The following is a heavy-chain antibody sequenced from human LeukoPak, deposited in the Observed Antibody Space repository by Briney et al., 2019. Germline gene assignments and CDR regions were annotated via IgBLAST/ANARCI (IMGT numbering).Heavy chain of an antibody. CDR2: ASFHGSNT. J-gene: IGHJ4*02. D-gene: IGHD1-1*01. CDR1: GFTFSSYA. CDR3: ARERSWNGPLDY. V-gene: IGHV3-30*04. Sequence: GGSLRLSCAASGFTFSSYAMHWVRQAPGEGLEWVAAASFHGSNTYYADSMKGRFTISRDNSKNTVYLQMNSLRTEDTAVYYCARERSWNGPLDYWGQGTLVTVSS.